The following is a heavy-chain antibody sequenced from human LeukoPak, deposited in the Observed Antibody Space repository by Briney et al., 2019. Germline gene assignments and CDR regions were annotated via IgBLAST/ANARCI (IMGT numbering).Heavy chain of an antibody. J-gene: IGHJ4*02. Sequence: SQTLSLTCTVSGGSISSGIYYWSWIRQPAGKGLEWIGRIYTTGSTNYNPSLKSRVTISVDTSKNQFSLKLSSVTAADTAVYYCARDGYSDYHPDYWGQGTLVTVSS. D-gene: IGHD5-12*01. CDR1: GGSISSGIYY. CDR2: IYTTGST. CDR3: ARDGYSDYHPDY. V-gene: IGHV4-61*02.